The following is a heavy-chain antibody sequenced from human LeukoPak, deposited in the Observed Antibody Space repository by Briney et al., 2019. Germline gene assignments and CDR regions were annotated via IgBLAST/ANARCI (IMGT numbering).Heavy chain of an antibody. CDR1: GYTFTGYY. CDR3: ARERAYDSSGYYYYAFDI. CDR2: INPNSGGT. V-gene: IGHV1-2*02. D-gene: IGHD3-22*01. Sequence: ASVKVSCKASGYTFTGYYMHWVRQAPGQGLEWMGWINPNSGGTNYAQKFQGRVTMTRDTSISTAYMELSRLRSDDTAVYYCARERAYDSSGYYYYAFDIWGQGTMVTVSS. J-gene: IGHJ3*02.